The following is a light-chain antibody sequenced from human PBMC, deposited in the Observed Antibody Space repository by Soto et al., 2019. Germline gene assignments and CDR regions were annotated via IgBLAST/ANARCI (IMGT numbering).Light chain of an antibody. J-gene: IGLJ1*01. CDR1: SSNIGSNY. V-gene: IGLV1-47*01. Sequence: QSVLTQPPSASGTPGQRVTISCSGSSSNIGSNYVSWYQQLPGTAPKVLIYRNNQRPSGVPDRFSGSKSGTSASLAISGLRSEDEADYYCAAWDDSLSGYVFGTGTKVTVL. CDR2: RNN. CDR3: AAWDDSLSGYV.